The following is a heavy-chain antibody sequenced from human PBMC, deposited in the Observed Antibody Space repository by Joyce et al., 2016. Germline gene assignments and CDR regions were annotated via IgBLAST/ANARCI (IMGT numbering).Heavy chain of an antibody. D-gene: IGHD2-15*01. Sequence: EVQLVESGGGLVQPGGSLRLSCAASGLTFRKHWMHWVRQAPGKGLVWVSRVSGDGSRTTYADSVRGRFTVSRDSDKNTLYLQMSSLRAEDTAVYYCAREYGSGPIDHWGQGTLVSVSP. CDR2: VSGDGSRT. CDR1: GLTFRKHW. CDR3: AREYGSGPIDH. V-gene: IGHV3-74*01. J-gene: IGHJ4*02.